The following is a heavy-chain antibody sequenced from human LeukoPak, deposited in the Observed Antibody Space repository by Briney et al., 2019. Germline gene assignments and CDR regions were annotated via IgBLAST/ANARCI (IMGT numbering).Heavy chain of an antibody. V-gene: IGHV4-34*01. J-gene: IGHJ3*01. D-gene: IGHD3-22*01. CDR1: GGSFSGYY. Sequence: SETLSLTCAVYGGSFSGYYWSWIRQSPGKGLEWIGEINHSGGTNYHPSLKSRVTISLDTSKNQFSLNLNSVTAADTAVYYCARAPYLSSGSWGQGTMVTVSS. CDR2: INHSGGT. CDR3: ARAPYLSSGS.